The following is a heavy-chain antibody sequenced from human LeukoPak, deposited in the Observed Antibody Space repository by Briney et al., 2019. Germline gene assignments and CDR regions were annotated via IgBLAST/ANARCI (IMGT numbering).Heavy chain of an antibody. Sequence: GGSLRLSCAASGFTFGSYSMHWVRQAPGIGLEYVSAITGDGHNTFYADSVMGRFTISRDNSKNTLYLQMGSLRPEDMAVYYCARVIRGYDYWGQGVLVTVSS. CDR3: ARVIRGYDY. D-gene: IGHD5-12*01. V-gene: IGHV3-64*02. CDR2: ITGDGHNT. CDR1: GFTFGSYS. J-gene: IGHJ4*02.